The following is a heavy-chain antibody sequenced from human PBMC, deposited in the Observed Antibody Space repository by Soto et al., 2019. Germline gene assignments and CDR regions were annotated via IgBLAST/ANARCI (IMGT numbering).Heavy chain of an antibody. CDR3: ARGNCSGGSCYSLYYYGMDV. J-gene: IGHJ6*02. D-gene: IGHD2-15*01. Sequence: QVQLVQSGAEVKKPGSSVKVSCKASGGTFSSYAISWVRQAPGQGLEWLGGIIPIFGTANYAQKFQGRVTITADESPSTAYMELSSLRSEDTAVYYCARGNCSGGSCYSLYYYGMDVWGQGTTVTVSS. CDR2: IIPIFGTA. V-gene: IGHV1-69*01. CDR1: GGTFSSYA.